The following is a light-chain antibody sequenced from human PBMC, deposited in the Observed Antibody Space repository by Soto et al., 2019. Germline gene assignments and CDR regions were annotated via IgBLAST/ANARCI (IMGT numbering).Light chain of an antibody. V-gene: IGKV1-39*01. CDR3: QQSYSKPYT. CDR2: AAS. CDR1: QSINNF. Sequence: DLQMTQSPSSLSASVGDRVTITCRASQSINNFLNWYQHKTGKAPELLVYAASNLQSGVPSRFSASGSGTDFTLTISSLQPEDFATYYCQQSYSKPYTFGQGTKLEIK. J-gene: IGKJ2*01.